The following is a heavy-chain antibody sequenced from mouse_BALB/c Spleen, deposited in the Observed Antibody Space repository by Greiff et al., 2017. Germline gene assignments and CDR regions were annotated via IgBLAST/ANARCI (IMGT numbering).Heavy chain of an antibody. CDR2: ISNLAYSI. CDR3: ARGANYGSSPFDY. Sequence: EVQGVESGGGLVQPGGSRKLSCAASGFTFSDYGMAWVRQAPGKGPEWVAFISNLAYSIYYADTVTGRFTISRENAKNTLYLEMSSLRSEDTAMYYCARGANYGSSPFDYWGQGTTLTVSS. D-gene: IGHD1-1*01. CDR1: GFTFSDYG. V-gene: IGHV5-15*02. J-gene: IGHJ2*01.